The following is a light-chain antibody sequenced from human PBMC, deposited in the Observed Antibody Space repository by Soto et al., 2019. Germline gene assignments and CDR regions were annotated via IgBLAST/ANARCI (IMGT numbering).Light chain of an antibody. CDR3: QQYYCTPLT. Sequence: DIVMTQSPALLAVSLGERATINCKSSQTFLFSSNNNNYVAWYQQKPGQPTKLLIYWASTRDSGVPDRFSGSGSGTDFTLTISSLQAEDVAVYYCQQYYCTPLTFGGGTKVDIK. CDR2: WAS. CDR1: QTFLFSSNNNNY. J-gene: IGKJ4*01. V-gene: IGKV4-1*01.